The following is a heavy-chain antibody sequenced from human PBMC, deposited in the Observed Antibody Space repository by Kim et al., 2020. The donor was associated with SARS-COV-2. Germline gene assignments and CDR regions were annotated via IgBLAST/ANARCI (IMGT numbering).Heavy chain of an antibody. V-gene: IGHV4-39*07. CDR1: GGSISSSSYY. CDR3: AGAVRGYDILSGYWNGNWFDP. CDR2: IYYSGST. Sequence: SETLSLTCTVSGGSISSSSYYWGWIRQPPGKGLEWIGSIYYSGSTYYNPSLKSRVTISVDTYKNQFSLKLSSVTAADTAVYYCAGAVRGYDILSGYWNGNWFDPWGQRTLVTVSS. J-gene: IGHJ5*02. D-gene: IGHD3-9*01.